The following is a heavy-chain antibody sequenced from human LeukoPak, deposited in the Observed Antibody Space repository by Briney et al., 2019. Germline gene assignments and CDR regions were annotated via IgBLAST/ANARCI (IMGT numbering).Heavy chain of an antibody. CDR3: ARHRSKYQLLLVWFDP. J-gene: IGHJ5*02. D-gene: IGHD2-2*01. V-gene: IGHV4-39*01. Sequence: SETLSLTCTVSGGSISSSSYYWGWIRQPPGKGLEWIGSIYYSGSTYYNPSLKGRVTISVDTSKNQFSLKLSSVTAADTAVYYCARHRSKYQLLLVWFDPWGQGTLVTVSS. CDR2: IYYSGST. CDR1: GGSISSSSYY.